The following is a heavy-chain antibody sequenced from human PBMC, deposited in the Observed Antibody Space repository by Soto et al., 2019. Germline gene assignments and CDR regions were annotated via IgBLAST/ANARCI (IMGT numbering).Heavy chain of an antibody. CDR2: IYPGDSDT. CDR3: ARRRDSSGGPRAFDI. CDR1: GYSFTSYW. J-gene: IGHJ3*02. D-gene: IGHD6-19*01. Sequence: GESLKISCKGSGYSFTSYWIGWGRQMPGKGLEWVGIIYPGDSDTEYSPSFQGRVTISADKSSSTAYLQWSSLKASDTAMYYCARRRDSSGGPRAFDIWGQGTMVTVSS. V-gene: IGHV5-51*01.